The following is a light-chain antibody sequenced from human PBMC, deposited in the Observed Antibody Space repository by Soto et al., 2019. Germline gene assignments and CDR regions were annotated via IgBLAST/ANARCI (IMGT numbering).Light chain of an antibody. CDR2: AAS. V-gene: IGKV1-39*01. J-gene: IGKJ4*01. Sequence: DIQMTQSPSSRSASVGDRVTITCRASQSISYNLNWYQQKPGKAPKLLIYAASTLQGGVPSRFSGRGSGADFTLTISSLQPEDFATYYCQQSYSISPLTLGGGTKVDIK. CDR1: QSISYN. CDR3: QQSYSISPLT.